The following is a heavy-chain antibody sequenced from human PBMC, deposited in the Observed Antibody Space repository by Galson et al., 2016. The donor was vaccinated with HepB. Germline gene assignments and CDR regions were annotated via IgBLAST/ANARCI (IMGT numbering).Heavy chain of an antibody. Sequence: ETLSLTCTVSGGSISSTLYQWGWFRQPPGKGLESIGSIYYNEDTYYNPSLKSRITISVDTPKNQFSLKLSSLTAADTAVYYCARRTYCGGDCYAYTFDVWGLGTMVSVSS. CDR1: GGSISSTLYQ. D-gene: IGHD2-21*02. CDR3: ARRTYCGGDCYAYTFDV. V-gene: IGHV4-39*01. J-gene: IGHJ3*01. CDR2: IYYNEDT.